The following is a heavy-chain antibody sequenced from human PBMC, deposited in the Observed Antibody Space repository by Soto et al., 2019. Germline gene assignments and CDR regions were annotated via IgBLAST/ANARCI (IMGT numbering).Heavy chain of an antibody. CDR3: ARGLGSSWHNWFDP. D-gene: IGHD6-13*01. V-gene: IGHV1-2*02. CDR2: INPNSGGT. J-gene: IGHJ5*02. CDR1: GYTFTGYY. Sequence: ASVKVSCKASGYTFTGYYMHWVRQAPGQGLEWMGWINPNSGGTNYTQKFQGRVTMTRDKSITTAYMDLTSLRFEDTAVYYCARGLGSSWHNWFDPWGQGTLVTVSS.